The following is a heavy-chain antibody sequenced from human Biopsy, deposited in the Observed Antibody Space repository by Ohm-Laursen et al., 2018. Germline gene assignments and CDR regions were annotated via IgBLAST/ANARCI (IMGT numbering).Heavy chain of an antibody. CDR2: ISGYNGNT. CDR3: ARIAAAGWDDY. V-gene: IGHV1-18*01. D-gene: IGHD6-25*01. CDR1: GYKFTSYG. Sequence: ASVNVSCKASGYKFTSYGMSWVRQAPGQGFEWMGRISGYNGNTNYAQKFQGRITMTIDAATSTGYMDLRSLKSDDTAVYYCARIAAAGWDDYWGQGTLVIVSS. J-gene: IGHJ4*02.